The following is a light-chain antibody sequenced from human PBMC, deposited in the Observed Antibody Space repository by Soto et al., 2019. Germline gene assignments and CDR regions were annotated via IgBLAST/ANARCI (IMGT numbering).Light chain of an antibody. CDR1: SSDVGGYNY. CDR2: DVI. Sequence: QSALTQPASVSGSPGQSITISCTGTSSDVGGYNYVYWYQHHPGKAPKLMIFDVIYRPSGISNRFSGSKSGNTASLTISGLQAEDEADYYCSSYTASSTLVVFGGGTKLTVL. CDR3: SSYTASSTLVV. J-gene: IGLJ2*01. V-gene: IGLV2-14*03.